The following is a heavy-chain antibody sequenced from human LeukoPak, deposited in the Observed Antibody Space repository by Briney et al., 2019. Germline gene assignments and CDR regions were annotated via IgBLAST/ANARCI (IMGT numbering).Heavy chain of an antibody. CDR1: AYSITNGYY. CDR3: ARPILLWFGETHGALDV. CDR2: INHSGST. Sequence: SETLSLTCNVSAYSITNGYYWGWIRQPPGKGLEWIGEINHSGSTNYNPSLKSRVTISVDTSKDQFSLKLSSVTAADTAVYYCARPILLWFGETHGALDVWSQGTMVTVSS. J-gene: IGHJ3*01. D-gene: IGHD3-10*01. V-gene: IGHV4-38-2*02.